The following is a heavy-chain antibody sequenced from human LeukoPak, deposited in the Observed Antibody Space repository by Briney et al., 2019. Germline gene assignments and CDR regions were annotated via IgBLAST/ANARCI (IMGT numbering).Heavy chain of an antibody. D-gene: IGHD5-12*01. Sequence: GGSLRLSCAASGVTFSSYGMHWVRQAPGKGLEWVALISSDGNNKLYGDSVKGRFTISRDDSKSTLYLQMNSLRAEDTAVYYCTTKVIRGNSGDDYDDWGQGTLVTVSS. V-gene: IGHV3-30*03. CDR3: TTKVIRGNSGDDYDD. J-gene: IGHJ4*02. CDR1: GVTFSSYG. CDR2: ISSDGNNK.